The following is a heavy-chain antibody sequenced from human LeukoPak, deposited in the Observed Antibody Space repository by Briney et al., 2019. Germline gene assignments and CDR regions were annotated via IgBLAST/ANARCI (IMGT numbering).Heavy chain of an antibody. Sequence: SETLSLTCAVSGYSISSGYYWGWIRQPPGKGLEWIGYIYYSGSTNYNPSLKSRVTISVDTSKSQFSLKLSSVTAADTAVYYCAREAVDDSSGYYDYWGQGTLVTVSS. J-gene: IGHJ4*02. V-gene: IGHV4-38-2*02. CDR3: AREAVDDSSGYYDY. CDR2: IYYSGST. D-gene: IGHD3-22*01. CDR1: GYSISSGYY.